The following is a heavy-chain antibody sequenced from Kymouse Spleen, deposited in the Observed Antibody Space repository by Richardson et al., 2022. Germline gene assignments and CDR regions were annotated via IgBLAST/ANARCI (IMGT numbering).Heavy chain of an antibody. D-gene: IGHD2-2*02. CDR2: INHSGST. Sequence: QVQLQQWGAGLLKPSETLSLTCAVYGGSFSGYYWSWIRQPPGKGLEWIGEINHSGSTNYNPSLKSRVTISVDTSKNQFSLKLSSVTAADTAVYYCARERSDIVVVPAAMRGWFDPWGQGTLVTVSS. V-gene: IGHV4-34*01. CDR3: ARERSDIVVVPAAMRGWFDP. J-gene: IGHJ5*02. CDR1: GGSFSGYY.